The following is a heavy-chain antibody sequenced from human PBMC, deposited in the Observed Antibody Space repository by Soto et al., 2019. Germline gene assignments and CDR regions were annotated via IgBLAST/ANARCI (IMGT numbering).Heavy chain of an antibody. V-gene: IGHV1-69*01. Sequence: QVQLVQSGAEVKKPGSSVKVSCKASGGTFGSYAISWVRQAPGQGLEWMGGIIPIPGTANYAQKFQGRVTIAADESTSTAYMELSSLRSEDTAVYYCARSQGSSTSLELYYYYYYGMDDWGQGTTVTVSS. D-gene: IGHD2-2*01. J-gene: IGHJ6*02. CDR2: IIPIPGTA. CDR1: GGTFGSYA. CDR3: ARSQGSSTSLELYYYYYYGMDD.